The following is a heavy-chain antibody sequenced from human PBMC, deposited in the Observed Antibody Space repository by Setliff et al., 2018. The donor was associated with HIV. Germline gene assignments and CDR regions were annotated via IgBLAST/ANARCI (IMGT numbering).Heavy chain of an antibody. CDR1: GGSISSGDYY. CDR2: IYYSGST. V-gene: IGHV4-30-4*08. CDR3: ARRSGWSLDY. D-gene: IGHD6-19*01. J-gene: IGHJ4*02. Sequence: SETLSLTCAVYGGSISSGDYYWSWIRQPPGKGLEWIGYIYYSGSTYYNPSLKSRVTISVDTSKNQFSLKLSSVTAADTAVYYCARRSGWSLDYWGQGTLVTVSS.